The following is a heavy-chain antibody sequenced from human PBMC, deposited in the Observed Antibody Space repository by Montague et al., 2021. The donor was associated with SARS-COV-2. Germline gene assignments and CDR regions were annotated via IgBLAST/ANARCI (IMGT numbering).Heavy chain of an antibody. CDR2: VYSRGXP. J-gene: IGHJ5*02. Sequence: SETLSLTCTFSGGTISSSSYYCAWIRQPPGKGLEWVGSVYSRGXPXYXXXXKXQVTISVDTSKNQFSLKLTSVTAADTAVYYCARHIVTMVRGGRIAMEGWFDPWGQGTLVTVSS. D-gene: IGHD3-10*01. CDR3: ARHIVTMVRGGRIAMEGWFDP. CDR1: GGTISSSSYY. V-gene: IGHV4-39*01.